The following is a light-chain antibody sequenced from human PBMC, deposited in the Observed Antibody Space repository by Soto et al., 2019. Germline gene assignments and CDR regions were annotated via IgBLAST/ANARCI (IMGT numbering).Light chain of an antibody. CDR1: QSISTW. CDR2: KAS. Sequence: DIQMTQSPSTLSASVLDIVTITCRASQSISTWLSWYQQKPGKAPKVLIYKASNLQSGVSSRFSGSGSGTEFTLTISSLKPDDFATYYCQDYNSWTFGQGTKVDIK. CDR3: QDYNSWT. V-gene: IGKV1-5*03. J-gene: IGKJ1*01.